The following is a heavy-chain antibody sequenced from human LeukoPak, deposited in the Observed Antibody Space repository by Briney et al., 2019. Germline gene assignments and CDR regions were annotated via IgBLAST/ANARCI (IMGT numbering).Heavy chain of an antibody. V-gene: IGHV4-59*01. J-gene: IGHJ6*02. CDR3: ARGTTARGHSYGYDYYYYGMDV. CDR2: IYYSGST. CDR1: GGSISSYY. D-gene: IGHD5-18*01. Sequence: SETLSLTCTVSGGSISSYYWSWIRQPPGKGLEWIGYIYYSGSTNYNPSLKSRVTISVDTSKNQFSLKLSSVTAADTAVYYCARGTTARGHSYGYDYYYYGMDVWGQGTTVTVSS.